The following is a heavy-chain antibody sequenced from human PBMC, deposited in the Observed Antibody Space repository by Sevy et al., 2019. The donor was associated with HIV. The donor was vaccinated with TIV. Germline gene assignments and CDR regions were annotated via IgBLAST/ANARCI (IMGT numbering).Heavy chain of an antibody. J-gene: IGHJ6*02. D-gene: IGHD3-10*01. V-gene: IGHV3-74*01. CDR1: VFTFSSYW. CDR2: INSDGSST. Sequence: GGSLRLSCAASVFTFSSYWMHWVRQAPGKGLVWVSRINSDGSSTSYADSVKGRFTISRDNAKNTLYLQMNSLRAEDTAVYYCAREAYYDGSGKGMDVWGQGTTVTVSS. CDR3: AREAYYDGSGKGMDV.